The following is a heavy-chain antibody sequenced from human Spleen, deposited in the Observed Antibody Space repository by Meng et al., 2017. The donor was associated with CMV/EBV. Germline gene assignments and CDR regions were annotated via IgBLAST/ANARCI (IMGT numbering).Heavy chain of an antibody. CDR1: GGSLSGYS. V-gene: IGHV4-34*01. CDR2: ISHRGST. Sequence: SQTLSLTCAVSGGSLSGYSWSWIRQPTGKGLEWIGEISHRGSTNYSPSLKSRVTIPVHTSKNQFSLKLSSVTAADTAFYYCARGNFWSGYYYFDDWGQGTRVTVSS. D-gene: IGHD3-3*01. CDR3: ARGNFWSGYYYFDD. J-gene: IGHJ4*02.